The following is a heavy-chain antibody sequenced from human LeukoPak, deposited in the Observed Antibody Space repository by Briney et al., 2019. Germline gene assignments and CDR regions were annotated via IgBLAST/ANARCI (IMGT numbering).Heavy chain of an antibody. CDR2: IYSEGST. CDR1: GFTVSSNY. J-gene: IGHJ3*02. CDR3: AKGVYGDYTTDAFDI. Sequence: GGSLRLSCAASGFTVSSNYMSWVRQAPGKGLEWVSVIYSEGSTYYADSVKGRFTISRDNSKNTLYLQMNSLRAEDTAVYYCAKGVYGDYTTDAFDIWGQGTMVTVSS. D-gene: IGHD4-17*01. V-gene: IGHV3-53*01.